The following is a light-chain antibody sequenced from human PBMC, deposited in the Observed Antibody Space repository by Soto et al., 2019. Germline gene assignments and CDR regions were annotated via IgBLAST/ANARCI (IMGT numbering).Light chain of an antibody. V-gene: IGLV1-40*01. CDR3: AAWDDSLSGLV. CDR1: SSNIGAGYD. J-gene: IGLJ2*01. CDR2: GNI. Sequence: QSVLTQPPSVSGAPGQRVTISCTGSSSNIGAGYDVHWYQQRPGTAPKLLIFGNINRPSGVPDRFSGSKSGTSASLAITGLQAEDEGDYYCAAWDDSLSGLVFGGGTKLTVL.